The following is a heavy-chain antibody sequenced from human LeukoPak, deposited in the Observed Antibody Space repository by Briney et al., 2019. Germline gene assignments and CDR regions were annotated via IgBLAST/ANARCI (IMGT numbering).Heavy chain of an antibody. CDR3: AARYYYDSSGALGRLDY. CDR1: GGSISSSSYY. D-gene: IGHD3-22*01. Sequence: SETLSLTCTVSGGSISSSSYYWGWIRQPPGKGLEWLGSIYYSGSTYYNPSLKSRVTISVDTSKNQFSLKLSSVTAADTAVYYCAARYYYDSSGALGRLDYWGQGTLVTVSS. V-gene: IGHV4-39*01. CDR2: IYYSGST. J-gene: IGHJ4*02.